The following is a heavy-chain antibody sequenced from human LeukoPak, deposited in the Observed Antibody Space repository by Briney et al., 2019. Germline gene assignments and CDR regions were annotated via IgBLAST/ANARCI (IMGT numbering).Heavy chain of an antibody. Sequence: SETLSPTCTVSGGSISSYYWSWIRQPPGKGLEWIGYIYYSGSTNYNPSLKSRVTISVDTSKNQFSLKLSSVTAADTAVYYCARLTVADTYYYYGMDVWGQGTTVTVSS. CDR1: GGSISSYY. CDR2: IYYSGST. D-gene: IGHD6-19*01. CDR3: ARLTVADTYYYYGMDV. V-gene: IGHV4-59*08. J-gene: IGHJ6*02.